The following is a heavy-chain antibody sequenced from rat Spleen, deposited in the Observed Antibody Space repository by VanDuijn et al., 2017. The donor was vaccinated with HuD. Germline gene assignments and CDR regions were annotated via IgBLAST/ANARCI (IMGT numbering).Heavy chain of an antibody. D-gene: IGHD1-12*02. J-gene: IGHJ3*01. CDR3: TRASGYYYDGSIYGGWFAY. CDR2: ITNTGGSI. V-gene: IGHV5-31*01. Sequence: EVQLVESGGGLVQPGRSLKLSCVASGFTFNNYWMSWIRQAPGKGLEWVASITNTGGSIYYPDSVKGRFTISRDNAQNTLYLQMNSLRSEDTATYYCTRASGYYYDGSIYGGWFAYWGQGTLVTVSS. CDR1: GFTFNNYW.